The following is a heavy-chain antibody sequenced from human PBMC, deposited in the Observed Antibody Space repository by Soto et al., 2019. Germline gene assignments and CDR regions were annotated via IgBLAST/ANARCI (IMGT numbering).Heavy chain of an antibody. Sequence: GGSLRLCCAASGFTFSSYAMSWVRQAPGKGLEWVSAISGSGGSTYYADSVKGRFTISRDNSKNTLYLQMNSLRAEDTAVYYCAKFMDILTGYYNGYYYGMDVWGQGTTVTVSS. V-gene: IGHV3-23*01. CDR3: AKFMDILTGYYNGYYYGMDV. CDR2: ISGSGGST. J-gene: IGHJ6*02. D-gene: IGHD3-9*01. CDR1: GFTFSSYA.